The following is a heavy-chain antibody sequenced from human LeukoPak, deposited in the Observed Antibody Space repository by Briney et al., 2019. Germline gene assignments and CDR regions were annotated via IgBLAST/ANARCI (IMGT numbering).Heavy chain of an antibody. CDR1: GGSISSSSYY. CDR2: IYYSGST. J-gene: IGHJ4*02. CDR3: ARVRYDYAWGSYRPPFDY. Sequence: SETLSLTRTVSGGSISSSSYYWGWIRQPPGKGLEWIGSIYYSGSTYYNPSLKSRVTISVDTSKNQFSLKLSSVTAADTAVYYCARVRYDYAWGSYRPPFDYWGQGTLVTVSS. V-gene: IGHV4-39*01. D-gene: IGHD3-16*02.